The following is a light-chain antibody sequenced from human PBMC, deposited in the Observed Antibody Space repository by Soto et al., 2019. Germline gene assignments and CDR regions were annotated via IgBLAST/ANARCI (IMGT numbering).Light chain of an antibody. CDR3: QQSFSAPVT. CDR1: QSISNY. J-gene: IGKJ1*01. V-gene: IGKV1-39*01. CDR2: DAS. Sequence: DIQMTQSPSSLSASVGDRVTITCRASQSISNYLNWYQQKPGKAPKLLIYDASALQSGVPSRFSGSGSGTDFTLTISSLQPDDFATYYCQQSFSAPVTFGQGTKVDIK.